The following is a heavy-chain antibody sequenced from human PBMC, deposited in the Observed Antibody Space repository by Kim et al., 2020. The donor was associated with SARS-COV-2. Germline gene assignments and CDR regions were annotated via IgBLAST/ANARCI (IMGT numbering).Heavy chain of an antibody. V-gene: IGHV4-39*02. CDR1: GGSISNSGYY. CDR2: IYYSGNT. Sequence: SETLSLTCTVSGGSISNSGYYWGWTRQPPGKGLEWIGSIYYSGNTYYNPSLKSRVTLSVDTSKNQFSLKLNSVTAADTAVYYCVREDRSNQIDYWGQGTLVTVSS. CDR3: VREDRSNQIDY. J-gene: IGHJ4*02.